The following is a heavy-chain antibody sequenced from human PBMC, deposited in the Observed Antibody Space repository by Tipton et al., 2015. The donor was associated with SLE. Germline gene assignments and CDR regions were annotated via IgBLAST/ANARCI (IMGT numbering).Heavy chain of an antibody. D-gene: IGHD5-12*01. Sequence: TLSLTCTVSRGSISNYYWNWIRQSPGKGLEWIGYIYSTGNTNYNPSLASRVTISLDTAKNQFSLRLSSVTAADTAVYFCARHHSLLRRFDPWGQGTLVTVSS. V-gene: IGHV4-4*08. CDR2: IYSTGNT. CDR3: ARHHSLLRRFDP. J-gene: IGHJ5*02. CDR1: RGSISNYY.